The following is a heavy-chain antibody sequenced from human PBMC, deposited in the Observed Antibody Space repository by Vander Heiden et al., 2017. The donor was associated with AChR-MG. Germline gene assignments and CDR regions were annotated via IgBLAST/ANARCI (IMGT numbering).Heavy chain of an antibody. CDR3: ARHYYDSRGTRDDAFDI. D-gene: IGHD3-22*01. CDR2: IIPIFGTA. V-gene: IGHV1-69*01. Sequence: QVQLVQSGAEVKKPGSSVKVSCKASGGTFSSYAISWVRQAPGQGLEWMGGIIPIFGTANYAQKFQGRVTITADESTSTAYMELSSLRSEDTAVYYCARHYYDSRGTRDDAFDIWGQGTMVTVSS. CDR1: GGTFSSYA. J-gene: IGHJ3*02.